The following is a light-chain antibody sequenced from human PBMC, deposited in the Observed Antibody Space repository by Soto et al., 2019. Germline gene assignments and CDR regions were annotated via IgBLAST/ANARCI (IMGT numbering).Light chain of an antibody. CDR3: AAWDDRLNGYV. J-gene: IGLJ1*01. V-gene: IGLV1-44*01. CDR1: SSNIGSNT. CDR2: SNN. Sequence: QSVLTQPPSASGTLGQRVTISCSGSSSNIGSNTVNWYQQLPGTAPKLLIYSNNQRPSGVPDRFSGSKSGTSASLAISGLQSEDEADYYCAAWDDRLNGYVFGTGTKVTVL.